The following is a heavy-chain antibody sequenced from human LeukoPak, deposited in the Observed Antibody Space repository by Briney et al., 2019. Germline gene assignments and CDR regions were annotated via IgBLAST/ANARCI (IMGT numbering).Heavy chain of an antibody. D-gene: IGHD3-10*01. J-gene: IGHJ6*03. CDR3: ARHFRLVWFGRYYYYMDV. CDR1: GYTFTGYY. Sequence: ASVKVSCKASGYTFTGYYMHWVRQAPGQGLEWMGWINPNSGGTNYAQKFQGRVTMTRDTSISTAYMELSRLRSDDTAVYYCARHFRLVWFGRYYYYMDVWGKGTTVTVSS. CDR2: INPNSGGT. V-gene: IGHV1-2*02.